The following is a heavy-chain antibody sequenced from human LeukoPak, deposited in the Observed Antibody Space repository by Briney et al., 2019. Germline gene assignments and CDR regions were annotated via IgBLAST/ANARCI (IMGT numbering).Heavy chain of an antibody. CDR1: GFTVSSSY. J-gene: IGHJ4*02. CDR2: IYSGGST. Sequence: GGSLRLSCAASGFTVSSSYMSWVRQAPGKGLEWVSVIYSGGSTYYADSVKGRFTISRDNSKNTLYLQMDSLRAEDTAVYYCAREGVNGYLGYWGQGTLVTVSS. CDR3: AREGVNGYLGY. D-gene: IGHD2-8*01. V-gene: IGHV3-53*01.